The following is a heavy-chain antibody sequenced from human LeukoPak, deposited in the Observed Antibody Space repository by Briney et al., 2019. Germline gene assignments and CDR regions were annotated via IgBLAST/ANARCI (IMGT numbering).Heavy chain of an antibody. CDR1: GFTFDDYA. V-gene: IGHV3-11*01. Sequence: GGSLRLSCAASGFTFDDYAMHWVRQAPGKGLEWVSYISSSGSTIYYADSVKGRFTISRDNAKNSLYLQMNSLRAEDTAVYYCARAPHYYDSSNYYYYGMDVWGQGTTVTVSS. J-gene: IGHJ6*02. D-gene: IGHD3-22*01. CDR3: ARAPHYYDSSNYYYYGMDV. CDR2: ISSSGSTI.